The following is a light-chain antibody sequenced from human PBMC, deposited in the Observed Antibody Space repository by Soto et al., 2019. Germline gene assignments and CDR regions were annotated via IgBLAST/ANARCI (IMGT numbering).Light chain of an antibody. CDR2: EVN. CDR3: SSYAGSNYVI. CDR1: SSDVGGYNY. J-gene: IGLJ2*01. Sequence: QSVLTQPPSASGSPGQSVTISCTGTSSDVGGYNYVSWYQQHPGKAPKLMIYEVNKRPSGVPDRFSGSKSDNTASLTVSGLQPEDEAYYYCSSYAGSNYVIFGGGTQLTVL. V-gene: IGLV2-8*01.